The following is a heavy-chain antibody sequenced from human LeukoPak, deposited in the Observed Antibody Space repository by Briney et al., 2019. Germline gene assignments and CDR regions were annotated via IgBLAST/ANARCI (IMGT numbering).Heavy chain of an antibody. CDR2: ISGSAHKI. D-gene: IGHD2-8*02. Sequence: PGGSLRLSCVGSGFTFSNYAMSWVRQAPGKGLDWVSVISGSAHKIRYADSVRGRFTISRDNAKNSLYLQMDSLRAEDTAMYYCARDHWSPPSYWGQGTLVTVSS. CDR1: GFTFSNYA. J-gene: IGHJ4*02. V-gene: IGHV3-21*06. CDR3: ARDHWSPPSY.